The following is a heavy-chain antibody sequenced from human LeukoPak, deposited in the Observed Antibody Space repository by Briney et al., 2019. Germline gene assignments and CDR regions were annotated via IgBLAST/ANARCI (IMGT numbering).Heavy chain of an antibody. D-gene: IGHD5-18*01. CDR3: ARVAEIQLWLRGAFDY. V-gene: IGHV3-48*02. CDR1: GFTFSTYS. J-gene: IGHJ4*02. Sequence: GGSLRLSCAASGFTFSTYSVNWVRQAPGKGLEWVSFISTGSSTIYYADSVKGRFTISRDNAKNSLYLQMNSLRDEDTAVYYCARVAEIQLWLRGAFDYWGQGTLVTVSS. CDR2: ISTGSSTI.